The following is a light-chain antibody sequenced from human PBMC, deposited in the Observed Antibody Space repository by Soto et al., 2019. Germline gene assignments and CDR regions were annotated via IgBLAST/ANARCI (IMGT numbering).Light chain of an antibody. V-gene: IGLV1-40*01. CDR2: GNS. CDR1: SSNIGAGYD. J-gene: IGLJ1*01. CDR3: QSYDSSLSANYV. Sequence: QSVLTQPPSVSGAPGQRVTISCTGSSSNIGAGYDVHWYQQLPGTAPKLLIYGNSNRPSGVPDRFSGSKSGTSASLAITGLQAEDEADYCCQSYDSSLSANYVFGTGTKVTVL.